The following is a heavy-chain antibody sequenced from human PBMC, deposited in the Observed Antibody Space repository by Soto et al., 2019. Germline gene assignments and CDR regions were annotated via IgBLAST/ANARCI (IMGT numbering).Heavy chain of an antibody. CDR1: GFSFSDHS. CDR3: ARLPKGSLVTA. V-gene: IGHV3-48*02. D-gene: IGHD2-21*02. CDR2: ISSSGDTT. J-gene: IGHJ4*02. Sequence: VQLVESGGGLVSPGGSLTLSCVGSGFSFSDHSMHWVHRAPGTGLQWLSYISSSGDTTHYADSVRGRFTVSRDNAKNSVLLRMDSLRDDDTDMYYCARLPKGSLVTAWGQGTLVTVSS.